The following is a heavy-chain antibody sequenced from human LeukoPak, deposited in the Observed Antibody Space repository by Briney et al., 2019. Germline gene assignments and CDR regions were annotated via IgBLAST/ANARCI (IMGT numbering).Heavy chain of an antibody. CDR3: ARYSVAGTENWFDP. D-gene: IGHD6-19*01. Sequence: SETLSLTCAVYGGSFSGYYWSWIRQPPGKGLEWIGEINHSGSTNYNPSLKSRVTISVDTSKNQFSLKLSSVTAADTAVYYCARYSVAGTENWFDPRGQGTLVTVSS. V-gene: IGHV4-34*01. CDR2: INHSGST. CDR1: GGSFSGYY. J-gene: IGHJ5*02.